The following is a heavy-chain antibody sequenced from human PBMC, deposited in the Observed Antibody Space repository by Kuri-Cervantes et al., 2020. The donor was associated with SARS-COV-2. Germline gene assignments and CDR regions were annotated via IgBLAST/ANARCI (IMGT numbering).Heavy chain of an antibody. J-gene: IGHJ6*02. V-gene: IGHV1-69*04. D-gene: IGHD4-11*01. CDR3: ARVFAVTTTINYYYYGMDV. Sequence: SVKVSCKASGGTFSSYAISWVRRAPGQGLEWMGRIIPILGIANYAQKFQGRVTITADKSTSTAYMELSSLRSEDTAVYYCARVFAVTTTINYYYYGMDVWGQGTTVTVSS. CDR2: IIPILGIA. CDR1: GGTFSSYA.